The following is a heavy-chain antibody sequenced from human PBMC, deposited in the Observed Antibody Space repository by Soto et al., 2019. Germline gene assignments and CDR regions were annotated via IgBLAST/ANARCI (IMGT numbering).Heavy chain of an antibody. Sequence: THSLTCTVSGCSFSSGDYYWSWVRQPPGKGMEWIGYIYYTGSTFNNPSLKSRVSISLDTSKNQFSLKLRSVTAADTAVYYCARHEGGCYFSSWGQGTLVT. J-gene: IGHJ5*02. CDR3: ARHEGGCYFSS. V-gene: IGHV4-30-4*01. D-gene: IGHD6-19*01. CDR1: GCSFSSGDYY. CDR2: IYYTGST.